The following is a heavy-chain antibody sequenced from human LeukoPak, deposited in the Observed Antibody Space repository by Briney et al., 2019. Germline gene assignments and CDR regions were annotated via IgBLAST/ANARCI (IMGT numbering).Heavy chain of an antibody. V-gene: IGHV3-48*03. J-gene: IGHJ4*02. CDR2: ISSSGNTI. D-gene: IGHD3-16*02. CDR3: ARDLYTYDYVWGSYREFDY. CDR1: GFTFSSYE. Sequence: GGSLRLSCAASGFTFSSYEMNWVRQAPGKGLEWVSYISSSGNTIYYADSVKGRFTISRDNAKNSLYLQMNSLRAEDTAVYYCARDLYTYDYVWGSYREFDYWGQGTLVTVSS.